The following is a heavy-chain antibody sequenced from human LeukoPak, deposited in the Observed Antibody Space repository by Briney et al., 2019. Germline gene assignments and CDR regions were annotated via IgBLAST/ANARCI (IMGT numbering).Heavy chain of an antibody. V-gene: IGHV3-23*01. CDR3: AKHQLPFPHDAFDI. Sequence: GGSLRLSCAASGFNFGSYSMTWVRQAPGKGLEWVSVISADSAATFYADSVKGRFTISRDNSKNTLYLQMNSLRSEDTAVYYCAKHQLPFPHDAFDIWGQGTMVTVSS. CDR2: ISADSAAT. CDR1: GFNFGSYS. D-gene: IGHD6-13*01. J-gene: IGHJ3*02.